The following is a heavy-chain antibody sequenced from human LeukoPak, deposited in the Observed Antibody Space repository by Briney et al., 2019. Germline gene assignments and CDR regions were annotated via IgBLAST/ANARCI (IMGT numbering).Heavy chain of an antibody. CDR3: ARDMSSTSCVRGCYYYMDV. Sequence: ASVKVSCKASGYTFTSYYMHWVRQAPGQGLQWMGIINPSGGSTSYAQKFQGRVTMTRNTSTSTVYMELSSLRSEDTAVYYCARDMSSTSCVRGCYYYMDVWGKGTTVTVSS. CDR2: INPSGGST. D-gene: IGHD2-2*01. CDR1: GYTFTSYY. J-gene: IGHJ6*03. V-gene: IGHV1-46*01.